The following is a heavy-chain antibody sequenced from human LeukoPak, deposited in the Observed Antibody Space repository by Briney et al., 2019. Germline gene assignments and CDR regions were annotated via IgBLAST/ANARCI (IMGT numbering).Heavy chain of an antibody. CDR3: ARVSFIPDYDTLTPGYYFDY. V-gene: IGHV1-18*04. Sequence: ASVKVSCKASGYTFTSYGISWVRQAPGQGLEWMGWISAFNGNTNYAQKLQGRVTMTTDTSTSTAYMELRSLRSDDTAVYYCARVSFIPDYDTLTPGYYFDYWGQGTLVTVSS. CDR1: GYTFTSYG. CDR2: ISAFNGNT. D-gene: IGHD3-9*01. J-gene: IGHJ4*02.